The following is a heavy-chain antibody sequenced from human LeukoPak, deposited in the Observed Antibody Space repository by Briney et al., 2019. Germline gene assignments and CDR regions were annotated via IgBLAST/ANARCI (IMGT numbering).Heavy chain of an antibody. CDR3: ASYSSSWCFDY. CDR2: ISYDGSNK. V-gene: IGHV3-30*04. D-gene: IGHD6-13*01. Sequence: PGGSLRLSCAASGFTFSSYAVHWVHQAPGKGLEWVAVISYDGSNKYYADSVKGRFTISRDNSKNTLYLQMNSLRAEDTAVYYCASYSSSWCFDYWGQGTLVTVSS. CDR1: GFTFSSYA. J-gene: IGHJ4*02.